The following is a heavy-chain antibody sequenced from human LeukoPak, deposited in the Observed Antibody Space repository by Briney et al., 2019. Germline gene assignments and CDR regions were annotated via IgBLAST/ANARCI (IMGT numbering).Heavy chain of an antibody. CDR2: ISWNSGSI. CDR3: AKDRYYDSTDYFDY. Sequence: GRSLRLSCAASGFTFDDYAMHWVRQAPGKGLEWVSGISWNSGSIGYADSVKGRFTISRDNAKNSLYLQMNSLRAEDTALYYCAKDRYYDSTDYFDYWGQGTLVTVSS. J-gene: IGHJ4*02. D-gene: IGHD3-22*01. V-gene: IGHV3-9*01. CDR1: GFTFDDYA.